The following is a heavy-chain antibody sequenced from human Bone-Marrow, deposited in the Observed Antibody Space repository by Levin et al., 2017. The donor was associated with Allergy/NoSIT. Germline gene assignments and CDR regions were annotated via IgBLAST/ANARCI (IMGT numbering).Heavy chain of an antibody. V-gene: IGHV3-15*01. Sequence: GESLKISCAGSGFTFTNAWMSWVRQVPGKGLEWIGRIKSKADGGTIDYAALVKGRFSMSRDDSESTVYLQMNSLQTEDSAIYFCSAGNPFQYWGQGTLVDVSS. CDR2: IKSKADGGTI. CDR3: SAGNPFQY. CDR1: GFTFTNAW. J-gene: IGHJ1*01.